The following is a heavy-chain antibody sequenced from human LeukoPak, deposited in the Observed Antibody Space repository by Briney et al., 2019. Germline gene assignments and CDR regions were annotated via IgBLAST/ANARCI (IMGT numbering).Heavy chain of an antibody. CDR2: IYPGDSDT. D-gene: IGHD4-23*01. Sequence: GDSLKISCKGSGYSFTSYWIGWVRQMPGKGLECMGIIYPGDSDTRYSPSFQGQVTISADKSISTAYLQWSSLKASDTAMYYCASMVTTVVPDAFDIWGQGTMVTVSS. CDR1: GYSFTSYW. CDR3: ASMVTTVVPDAFDI. V-gene: IGHV5-51*01. J-gene: IGHJ3*02.